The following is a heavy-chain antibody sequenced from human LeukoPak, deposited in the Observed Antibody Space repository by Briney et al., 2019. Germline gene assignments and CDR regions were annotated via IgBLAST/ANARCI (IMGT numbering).Heavy chain of an antibody. V-gene: IGHV1-69*13. D-gene: IGHD3-22*01. Sequence: SVKVSCKASGGTFSSYAISWMRQAPGQGLEWMGGIIPIFGTANYAQKFQGRVTITADESTSTAYMELSSLRSEDTAVYYCARAGRVAGYYQLVNFDYWGQGTLVTVSS. CDR3: ARAGRVAGYYQLVNFDY. J-gene: IGHJ4*02. CDR2: IIPIFGTA. CDR1: GGTFSSYA.